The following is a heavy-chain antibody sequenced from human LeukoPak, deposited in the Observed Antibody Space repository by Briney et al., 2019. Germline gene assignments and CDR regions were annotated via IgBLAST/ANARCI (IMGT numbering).Heavy chain of an antibody. CDR1: GFTFSSYA. CDR2: ISGSGGST. D-gene: IGHD1-26*01. Sequence: PGGSLRLSCAASGFTFSSYAMSWVRQAPGKGLEWVAAISGSGGSTYYADSVKGRFTISRDNFKNTLYLQMNSLRAEDTAVYYCARGSQWELPIDYWGQGTLVTVSS. CDR3: ARGSQWELPIDY. V-gene: IGHV3-23*01. J-gene: IGHJ4*02.